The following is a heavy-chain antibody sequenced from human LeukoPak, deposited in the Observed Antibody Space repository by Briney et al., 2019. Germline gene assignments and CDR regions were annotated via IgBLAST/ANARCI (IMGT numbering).Heavy chain of an antibody. CDR1: GGPISSYS. CDR3: GSTNYNPSLKSRVTISVDTTKSQFSLKLSSVTAADTAVYYCARARCRGGSCYWGWFDP. CDR2: IYYGGST. Sequence: KPSETLSLTCTVSGGPISSYSWSWFRKPPGKGLEWTGYIYYGGSTNYTHSLKSRVTISVDTSQNTFSMKKSSVTAADTAVYYSGSTNYNPSLKSRVTISVDTTKSQFSLKLSSVTAADTAVYYCARARCRGGSCYWGWFDPWGQGTLVTVSS. V-gene: IGHV4-59*01. D-gene: IGHD3-10*01. J-gene: IGHJ5*02.